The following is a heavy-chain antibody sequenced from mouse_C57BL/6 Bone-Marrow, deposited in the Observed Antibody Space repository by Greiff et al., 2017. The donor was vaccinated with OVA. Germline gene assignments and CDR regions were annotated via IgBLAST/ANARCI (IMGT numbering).Heavy chain of an antibody. CDR2: IYPGDGDT. CDR3: AIYYGNYFAY. CDR1: GYAFSSSW. Sequence: QVQLKQSGPELVKPGASVKISCKASGYAFSSSWMNWVKQRPGKGLEWIGRIYPGDGDTNYNGKFKGKATLTADKSSSTAYMQLSSLTSEDSAVYFCAIYYGNYFAYWGQGTLVTVSA. J-gene: IGHJ3*01. V-gene: IGHV1-82*01. D-gene: IGHD2-1*01.